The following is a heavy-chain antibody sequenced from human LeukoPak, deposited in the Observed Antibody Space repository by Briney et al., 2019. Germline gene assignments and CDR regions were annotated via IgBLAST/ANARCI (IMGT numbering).Heavy chain of an antibody. Sequence: GGSLRLSCTTSGFTFGDYAMSWFRQAPGKGLEWVGFIRSKAYGGTTEYAASVKGRFTISRDDAKSIAYLQMNSLKAEDTSVYYCNRGSLTTVGDYWGQGTLVTVSS. CDR3: NRGSLTTVGDY. V-gene: IGHV3-49*03. D-gene: IGHD4-23*01. J-gene: IGHJ4*02. CDR1: GFTFGDYA. CDR2: IRSKAYGGTT.